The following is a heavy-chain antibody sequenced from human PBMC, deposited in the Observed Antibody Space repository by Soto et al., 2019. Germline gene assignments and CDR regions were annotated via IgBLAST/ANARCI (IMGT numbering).Heavy chain of an antibody. J-gene: IGHJ6*01. CDR3: VRPVGGYYYYGMDV. CDR1: GFTFSSYA. Sequence: QVQLVESGGGVVQPGRSLRLSCAASGFTFSSYAMHWVRQAPGKGLEWVAVISYDGSNKYYADSVKGRFTISRDNSKNTLYLQMNSLRAEDTAVYYCVRPVGGYYYYGMDVW. CDR2: ISYDGSNK. D-gene: IGHD3-16*01. V-gene: IGHV3-30-3*01.